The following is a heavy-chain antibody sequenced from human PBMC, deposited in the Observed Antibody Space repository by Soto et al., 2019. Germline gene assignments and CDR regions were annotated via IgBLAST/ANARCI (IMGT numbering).Heavy chain of an antibody. Sequence: QVQLVESGGGVVQPGRSLRLSCAASGFTFSSYGMHWVRQAPGKGLEWVAVIWYDGSNKYYADSVKGRFTISRDNSKNTLYLQMNSLRAEYTAVYHCASLLGYCSGGSCQKDAFDIWGQGTMVTVSS. V-gene: IGHV3-33*01. CDR1: GFTFSSYG. CDR2: IWYDGSNK. J-gene: IGHJ3*02. CDR3: ASLLGYCSGGSCQKDAFDI. D-gene: IGHD2-15*01.